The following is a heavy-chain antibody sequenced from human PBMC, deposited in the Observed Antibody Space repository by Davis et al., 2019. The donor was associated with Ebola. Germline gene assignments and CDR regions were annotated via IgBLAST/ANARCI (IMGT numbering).Heavy chain of an antibody. Sequence: GESLKTPCKGSGYSFTSYWIGWVRQMPGKGLEWMGIIYPGDSDITYSPSFQGQVTISADKSISTAYLQWSSLKASDTAMYYCARHLGSYSYGSRYYYYYYGMDVWGKGTTVTVSS. J-gene: IGHJ6*04. D-gene: IGHD5-18*01. CDR1: GYSFTSYW. V-gene: IGHV5-51*01. CDR3: ARHLGSYSYGSRYYYYYYGMDV. CDR2: IYPGDSDI.